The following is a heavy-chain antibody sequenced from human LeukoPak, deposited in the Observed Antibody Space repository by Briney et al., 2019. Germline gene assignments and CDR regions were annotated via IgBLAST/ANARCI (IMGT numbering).Heavy chain of an antibody. V-gene: IGHV4-39*01. D-gene: IGHD6-13*01. CDR2: IFYSGST. CDR1: GGSISSRRCL. CDR3: ARRGEYSSSWYFDY. J-gene: IGHJ4*02. Sequence: SETLSLTCTVSGGSISSRRCLWGWIRQPPGKGLEWIGNIFYSGSTYYNPSLKNRVTISVDTSKNQFSLRLSSVTAADTAVYYCARRGEYSSSWYFDYWGQGTLVTVSS.